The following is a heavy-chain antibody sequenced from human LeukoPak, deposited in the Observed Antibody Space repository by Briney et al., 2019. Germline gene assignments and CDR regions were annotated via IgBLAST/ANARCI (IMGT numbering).Heavy chain of an antibody. CDR2: IYPGDSET. V-gene: IGHV5-51*01. CDR3: ALAYCGGDCYSLSGIYFDY. Sequence: GESLKISCKGSGYNFISDWIGWVRQMPGKGLEWMGIIYPGDSETRYGPSFQGQVTISADKSITTAYLQWSSLKASDTATYYCALAYCGGDCYSLSGIYFDYWGQGTLVTVSS. D-gene: IGHD2-21*02. J-gene: IGHJ4*02. CDR1: GYNFISDW.